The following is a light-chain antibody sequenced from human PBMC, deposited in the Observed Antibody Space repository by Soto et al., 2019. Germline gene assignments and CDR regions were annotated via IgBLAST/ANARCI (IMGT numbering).Light chain of an antibody. J-gene: IGKJ1*01. CDR2: GTS. Sequence: IVLTQSPATLSLPPGERVTLSCRASQSLPNGFLAWYQQKPGQAPRLLIYGTSNRATGISDRFSGGGSATDFTLTISRLEPEDSAVYYCQQYGNTRGTFGQGTKVDIK. CDR3: QQYGNTRGT. CDR1: QSLPNGF. V-gene: IGKV3-20*01.